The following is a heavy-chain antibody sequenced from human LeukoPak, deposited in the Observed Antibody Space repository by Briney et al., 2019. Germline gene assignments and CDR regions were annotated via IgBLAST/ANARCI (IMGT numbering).Heavy chain of an antibody. D-gene: IGHD2-2*01. Sequence: GGSLRLSCAASGFIFSSYSMNWVRLAPGKGLGWVSSISSSSGTIYYADSVKGRFTISRDNAKDSLYLQMNSLRAEDTAVYYCARATVVVSNYYYYYMDVWGKGTTVTVSS. CDR1: GFIFSSYS. CDR3: ARATVVVSNYYYYYMDV. CDR2: ISSSSGTI. V-gene: IGHV3-48*01. J-gene: IGHJ6*03.